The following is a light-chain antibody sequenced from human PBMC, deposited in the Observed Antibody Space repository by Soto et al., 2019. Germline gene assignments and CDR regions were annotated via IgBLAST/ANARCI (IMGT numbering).Light chain of an antibody. CDR2: RAS. CDR1: QNIYYN. Sequence: ILMTQSPATASVSPGESATLSCRASQNIYYNVAWYQHRPGQAPRLLIYRASTRAPGVPARFSGSGSGTEFTLTISSLQPEDFTVYSCLQYHNLWAFGQGTKVDNK. V-gene: IGKV3-15*01. J-gene: IGKJ1*01. CDR3: LQYHNLWA.